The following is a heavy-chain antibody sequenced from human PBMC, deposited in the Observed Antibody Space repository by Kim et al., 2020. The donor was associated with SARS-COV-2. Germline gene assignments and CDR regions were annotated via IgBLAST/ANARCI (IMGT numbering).Heavy chain of an antibody. Sequence: GGSLRLSCTASGFAFSNAWVSWVRQAPGKGLEWVGRIKRKIEGGTTDYAAPGRGRFTISRDDSTNTLYLQMNSLKTEDTPMYYCTTFYGAKTWAKGTLV. V-gene: IGHV3-15*01. J-gene: IGHJ5*02. CDR2: IKRKIEGGTT. CDR1: GFAFSNAW. CDR3: TTFYGAKT. D-gene: IGHD2-8*01.